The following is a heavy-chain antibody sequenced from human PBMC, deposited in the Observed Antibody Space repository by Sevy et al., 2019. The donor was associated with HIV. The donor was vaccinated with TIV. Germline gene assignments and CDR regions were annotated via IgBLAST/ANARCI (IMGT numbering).Heavy chain of an antibody. D-gene: IGHD3-16*02. V-gene: IGHV3-74*01. CDR3: ARDLSGPYDY. CDR1: NFISSNYW. CDR2: TNEDGSRT. Sequence: GGSLRLSCAASNFISSNYWMHWVRQVPGKGLVWVSRTNEDGSRTDYADSVKGRFTISRDNADNTLYLQMSSLRAEDTAVYYCARDLSGPYDYWGQGTLVTVSS. J-gene: IGHJ4*02.